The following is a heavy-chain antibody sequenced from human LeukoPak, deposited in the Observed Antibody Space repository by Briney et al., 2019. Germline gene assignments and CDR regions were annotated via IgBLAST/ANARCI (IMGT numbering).Heavy chain of an antibody. CDR2: IYHSGST. J-gene: IGHJ4*02. V-gene: IGHV4-4*02. Sequence: SGTLSLTCAVSGGSISSSNWWSWVRQPPGKGLEWIGEIYHSGSTNYNPSLKSRVTISVDKSKNQFSLKLSSVTAADTAVYYCASGYSSSWGGVLFDYWGQGTLVTVSS. D-gene: IGHD6-13*01. CDR1: GGSISSSNW. CDR3: ASGYSSSWGGVLFDY.